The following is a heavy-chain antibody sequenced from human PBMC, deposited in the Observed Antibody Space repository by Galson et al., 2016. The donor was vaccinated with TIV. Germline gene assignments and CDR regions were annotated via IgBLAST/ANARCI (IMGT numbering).Heavy chain of an antibody. D-gene: IGHD4-17*01. CDR2: ISGYSGNT. J-gene: IGHJ4*02. CDR1: GYTFSSYS. Sequence: SVKVSCKASGYTFSSYSINWVRQAPGQGLEWMGWISGYSGNTNYAQKFQGRGTMTTDTSTGTAYMELRGLRSDDTAVYYCARGATVTPYSFFDYWGQGTLVTVFS. CDR3: ARGATVTPYSFFDY. V-gene: IGHV1-18*04.